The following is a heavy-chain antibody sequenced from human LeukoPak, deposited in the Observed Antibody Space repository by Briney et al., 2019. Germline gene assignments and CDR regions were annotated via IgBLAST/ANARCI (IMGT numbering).Heavy chain of an antibody. D-gene: IGHD2-15*01. V-gene: IGHV4-59*01. Sequence: SETLSLTCTVSGGSISSYYWSWIRQPPGEGLERIGYIYYSGSTNYNPSLKSRVTMSVDTSKNQFSLKLSSVTAADTAVYYCARDRPDCSGGSCSGYFDYWGQGTLVTVSS. CDR1: GGSISSYY. CDR3: ARDRPDCSGGSCSGYFDY. CDR2: IYYSGST. J-gene: IGHJ4*02.